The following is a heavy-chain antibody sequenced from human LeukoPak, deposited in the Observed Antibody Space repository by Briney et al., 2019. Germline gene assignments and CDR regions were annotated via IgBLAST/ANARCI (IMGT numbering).Heavy chain of an antibody. J-gene: IGHJ4*02. V-gene: IGHV1-2*02. Sequence: ASVKVSCKASGYTFTGYYMHWVRQAPGQGLEWMGWINPNSGGTSYAQKFQGRVTMTRDTSTSTVYMELSSLRSEDTAVYYCARVSGIAPWYYFDYWGQGTLVTVSS. CDR2: INPNSGGT. CDR3: ARVSGIAPWYYFDY. D-gene: IGHD6-13*01. CDR1: GYTFTGYY.